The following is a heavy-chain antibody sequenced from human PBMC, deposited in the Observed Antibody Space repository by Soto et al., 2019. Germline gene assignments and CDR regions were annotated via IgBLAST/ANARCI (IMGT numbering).Heavy chain of an antibody. CDR3: ARGYTLDV. CDR2: IYHGGST. CDR1: GYSISSGYY. D-gene: IGHD1-26*01. V-gene: IGHV4-38-2*02. J-gene: IGHJ6*02. Sequence: NPSETLSLTCTVSGYSISSGYYWGWIRQPPGKGLEWIGRIYHGGSTYYNPSLKSRVTISVDTSKNQFSLKLSSVTAADTAVYYCARGYTLDVWGQGTTVTVSS.